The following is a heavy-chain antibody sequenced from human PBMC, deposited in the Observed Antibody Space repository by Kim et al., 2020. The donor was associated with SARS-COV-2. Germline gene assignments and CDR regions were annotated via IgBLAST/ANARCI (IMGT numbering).Heavy chain of an antibody. Sequence: ASVKVSCKVSGYTLTDLSMHWVRQAPGKGLEWMGGIDPEDGETNYAQKFQGRVTMTEDTSTDTAYMELSSLRSEDTAVYYCATSYAFSARGSPDYWGQGTLVTVSS. CDR2: IDPEDGET. CDR3: ATSYAFSARGSPDY. CDR1: GYTLTDLS. V-gene: IGHV1-24*01. D-gene: IGHD2-2*01. J-gene: IGHJ4*02.